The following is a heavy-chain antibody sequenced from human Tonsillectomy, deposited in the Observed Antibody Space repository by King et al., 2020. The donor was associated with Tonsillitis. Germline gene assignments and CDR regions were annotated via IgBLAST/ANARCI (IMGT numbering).Heavy chain of an antibody. D-gene: IGHD4-17*01. Sequence: DVQLVESGGDLIQPGGSLRLSCAASGFTFSNFAMSWVRQAPGKGLEWISGMTRSGGNTYYADSVKGRFTISRDNSNNTLHLQMNSLRVDDTAVYYCAKFSGQKYGDYRFDYWGQGTLVTVSS. CDR1: GFTFSNFA. J-gene: IGHJ4*02. V-gene: IGHV3-23*04. CDR2: MTRSGGNT. CDR3: AKFSGQKYGDYRFDY.